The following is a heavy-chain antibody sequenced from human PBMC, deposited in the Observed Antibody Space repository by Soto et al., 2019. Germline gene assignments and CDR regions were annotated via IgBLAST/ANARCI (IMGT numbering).Heavy chain of an antibody. J-gene: IGHJ6*02. CDR2: INHSGST. CDR3: ARGPGYSYGYSVYYYYYGMDV. V-gene: IGHV4-34*01. CDR1: GGSFSGIY. D-gene: IGHD5-18*01. Sequence: LSLTCVVYGGSFSGIYWSWIRQPPGKGLEWIGEINHSGSTNYSPSLEGRVTISLDTSNNQFSLKLSSVTAADTAVYYCARGPGYSYGYSVYYYYYGMDVWGQGTTVTVSS.